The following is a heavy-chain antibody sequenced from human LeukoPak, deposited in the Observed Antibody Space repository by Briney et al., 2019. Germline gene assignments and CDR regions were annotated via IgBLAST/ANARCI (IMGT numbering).Heavy chain of an antibody. Sequence: GASVKVSCKVSGYTLTELSMHWVRQAPGKGLEWMGGFDPEDGETIYAQKFQGRVTMTEDTSTDTAYMELSSLRSEDTAVYYCATDRGRGYCSSTSCYFLWGQGTLVTVSS. V-gene: IGHV1-24*01. CDR2: FDPEDGET. CDR3: ATDRGRGYCSSTSCYFL. D-gene: IGHD2-2*01. J-gene: IGHJ4*02. CDR1: GYTLTELS.